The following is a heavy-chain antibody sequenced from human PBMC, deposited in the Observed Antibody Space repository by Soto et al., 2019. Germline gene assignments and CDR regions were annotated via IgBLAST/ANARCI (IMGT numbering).Heavy chain of an antibody. Sequence: ASVKVSCKASGYTFTSYAMHWVRQAPGQRLEWMGWINAGNGNTKYSQKFQGRVTITRDTSASTAYMELSSLRSEDTAVYYCASYSSSWEPYYYYYYMDVWGQGTTVTVSS. V-gene: IGHV1-3*01. CDR1: GYTFTSYA. D-gene: IGHD6-13*01. CDR3: ASYSSSWEPYYYYYYMDV. J-gene: IGHJ6*03. CDR2: INAGNGNT.